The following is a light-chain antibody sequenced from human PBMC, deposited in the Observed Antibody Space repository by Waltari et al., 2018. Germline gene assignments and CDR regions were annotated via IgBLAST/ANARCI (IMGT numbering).Light chain of an antibody. J-gene: IGKJ1*01. CDR1: QSVTTT. Sequence: EIVMTQSPATLSVSPGEGATLSCRASQSVTTTLAWYQLKPGQAPRLLIYDASSRATGIPARFSGSGFGTEFTFTISSLQSEDFAVYYCQQYHNWPPWTFGRGTKVEIK. V-gene: IGKV3D-15*01. CDR2: DAS. CDR3: QQYHNWPPWT.